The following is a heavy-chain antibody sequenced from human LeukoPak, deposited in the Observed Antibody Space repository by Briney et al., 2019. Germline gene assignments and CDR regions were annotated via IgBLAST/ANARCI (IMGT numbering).Heavy chain of an antibody. CDR3: ARDHDGYSSLNYFDY. V-gene: IGHV3-11*06. CDR2: ISSSSSYT. Sequence: PGGSLRLSCAASGFTFSDYYMSWIRQAPGKGLERVSYISSSSSYTNYADSVKGRFTISRDNAKNSLYLQMNSLRAEDTAVYYCARDHDGYSSLNYFDYWGQGTLVTVSS. CDR1: GFTFSDYY. J-gene: IGHJ4*02. D-gene: IGHD6-19*01.